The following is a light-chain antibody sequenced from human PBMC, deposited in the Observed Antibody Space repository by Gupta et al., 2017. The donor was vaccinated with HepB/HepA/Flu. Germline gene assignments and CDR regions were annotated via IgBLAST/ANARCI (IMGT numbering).Light chain of an antibody. V-gene: IGKV4-1*01. CDR1: QSVLYSSNNKNY. CDR2: WAS. Sequence: GERATINCKSSQSVLYSSNNKNYLAWYQQKPGQPPKLIIYWASTRESGVPDRFSGSGSGTDFTRTSRSLEADDGAGYYGQLSGTFGRGTQVEIK. J-gene: IGKJ4*01. CDR3: QLSGT.